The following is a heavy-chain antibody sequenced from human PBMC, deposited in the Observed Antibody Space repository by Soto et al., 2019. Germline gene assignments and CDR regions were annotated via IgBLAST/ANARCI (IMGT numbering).Heavy chain of an antibody. Sequence: QVQLVQSGAEVKKPGASVKISCKASGYTFTSYAMHWVRQAPGQRLEWMGWINAAKGDTKYSQKLQGRVTITRDTSASTAYMELSSLRSEDTAVYYCARGTCSGSSCYSFHFDYWGQGTLVTVSS. J-gene: IGHJ4*02. V-gene: IGHV1-3*01. D-gene: IGHD2-15*01. CDR2: INAAKGDT. CDR1: GYTFTSYA. CDR3: ARGTCSGSSCYSFHFDY.